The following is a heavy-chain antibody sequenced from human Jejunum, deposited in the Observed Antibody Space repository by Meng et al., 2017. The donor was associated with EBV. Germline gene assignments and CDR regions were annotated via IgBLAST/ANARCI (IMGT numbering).Heavy chain of an antibody. CDR2: IYYSVST. J-gene: IGHJ4*02. D-gene: IGHD3-10*01. Sequence: VPLQECGPGLVKPSESLSLTCTFSVVSMSNFYWSWFRQPPGKGLEWIGYIYYSVSTNYNPSLKSRVTISVDTSKNQFSLSLSSVTAADTAVYYCARGGGRPEYWGQGILVTVSS. V-gene: IGHV4-59*01. CDR3: ARGGGRPEY. CDR1: VVSMSNFY.